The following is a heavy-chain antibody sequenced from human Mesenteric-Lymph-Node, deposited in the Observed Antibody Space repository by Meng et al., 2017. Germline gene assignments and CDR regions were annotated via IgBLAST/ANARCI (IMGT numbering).Heavy chain of an antibody. D-gene: IGHD5-18*01. Sequence: QVTPQRSGPVLVTPSQTLSLTCTDASGTISSGDTYWSSIPPPPGKGLKLIGHIYYSGSTSYNPSLKSRVTISVDTSNNQFSLKLSSVTAADTAVYYCARVGWRQWSFDLWGRGTLVTVSS. J-gene: IGHJ2*01. CDR3: ARVGWRQWSFDL. CDR2: IYYSGST. CDR1: SGTISSGDTY. V-gene: IGHV4-30-4*01.